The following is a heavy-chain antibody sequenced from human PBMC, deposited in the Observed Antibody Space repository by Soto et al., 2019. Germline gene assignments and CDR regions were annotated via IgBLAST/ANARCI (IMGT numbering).Heavy chain of an antibody. V-gene: IGHV1-3*01. CDR3: ERVYSSGGPPGY. J-gene: IGHJ4*02. Sequence: QVQLVQSGAEVKKPGASVKVSCKASGYTFTSYAMHWVRQAPGQRLEWMGWINAGNGNTKFSQKFQGRVTITRDTSASTAYMEVSSLRSEDTAVYYCERVYSSGGPPGYWGQGTLVTVSS. CDR1: GYTFTSYA. CDR2: INAGNGNT. D-gene: IGHD6-19*01.